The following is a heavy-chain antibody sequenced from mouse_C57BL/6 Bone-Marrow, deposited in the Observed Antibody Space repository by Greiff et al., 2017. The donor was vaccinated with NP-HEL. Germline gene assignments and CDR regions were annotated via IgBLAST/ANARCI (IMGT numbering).Heavy chain of an antibody. CDR3: ATITTEGYFDV. Sequence: QVQLQQSGAELVKPGASVKLSCKASGYTFTSYWMHWVKQRPGQGLEWIGMIHPNSGSTNYNEKFKSKATLTVDKSSSTAYMQLSSLTSEDSSVYYCATITTEGYFDVWGTGTTVTVSS. CDR2: IHPNSGST. D-gene: IGHD1-1*01. CDR1: GYTFTSYW. V-gene: IGHV1-64*01. J-gene: IGHJ1*03.